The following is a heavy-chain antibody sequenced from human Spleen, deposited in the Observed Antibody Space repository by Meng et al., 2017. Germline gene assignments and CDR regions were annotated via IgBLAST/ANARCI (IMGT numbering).Heavy chain of an antibody. CDR2: IYWDDDK. CDR3: AHRFFFDTSGSEYYQH. J-gene: IGHJ1*01. CDR1: GFSLSTRGVS. D-gene: IGHD6-19*01. Sequence: SGPTLVKPTQTLTLTCTFSGFSLSTRGVSVGWVRQPPGRALAWLALIYWDDDKHYSPSLRSRLTITKDTSKNQVVLTVANMDPVDTATYYCAHRFFFDTSGSEYYQHWGQGTVVTVSS. V-gene: IGHV2-5*02.